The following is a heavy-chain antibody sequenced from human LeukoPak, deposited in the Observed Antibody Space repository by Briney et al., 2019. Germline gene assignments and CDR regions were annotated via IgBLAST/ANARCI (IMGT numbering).Heavy chain of an antibody. Sequence: PSETLSLTCTVSGVFITSGNYYWDWIRQPPGQGLEWIGSMYYTGNTYYNPSLKSRVTLSLDTSKNHFSLRLSSLTAADTAVYYCATQRLATVAPFDNWGQGTLVTVSS. CDR3: ATQRLATVAPFDN. J-gene: IGHJ4*02. CDR2: MYYTGNT. CDR1: GVFITSGNYY. V-gene: IGHV4-39*01. D-gene: IGHD4-23*01.